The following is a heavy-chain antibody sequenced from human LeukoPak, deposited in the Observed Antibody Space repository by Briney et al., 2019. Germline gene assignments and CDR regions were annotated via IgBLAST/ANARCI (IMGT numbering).Heavy chain of an antibody. CDR2: IGTAGDT. J-gene: IGHJ6*04. Sequence: GGSLRLSCAASGFTFSSYDMHWVRQATGKGLEWVSAIGTAGDTYYPGSVKGRFTISRENAKNSLYLQMNSLRAGDMAVYYCARSYGSGSYRARGYYYGMDVWGKGTTVTVSS. V-gene: IGHV3-13*01. CDR1: GFTFSSYD. CDR3: ARSYGSGSYRARGYYYGMDV. D-gene: IGHD3-10*01.